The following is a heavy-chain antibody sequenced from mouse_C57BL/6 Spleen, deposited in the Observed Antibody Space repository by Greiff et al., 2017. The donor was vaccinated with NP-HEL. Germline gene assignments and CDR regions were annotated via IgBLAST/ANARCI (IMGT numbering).Heavy chain of an antibody. CDR1: GYTFTSYW. D-gene: IGHD1-1*01. CDR3: ARHGSREAWFAY. J-gene: IGHJ3*01. V-gene: IGHV1-69*01. Sequence: QVQLQQPGAELVMPGASVKLSCKASGYTFTSYWMHWVKQRPGQGLEWIGEIDPSDSYTNYNQKFKGKSTLTVDKSSSTAYMQLSSLTSEDSAVYYCARHGSREAWFAYWGQGTLVTVSA. CDR2: IDPSDSYT.